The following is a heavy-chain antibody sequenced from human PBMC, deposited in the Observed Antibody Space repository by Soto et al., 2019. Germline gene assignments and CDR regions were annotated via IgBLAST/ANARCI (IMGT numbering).Heavy chain of an antibody. CDR2: INAGNGNT. J-gene: IGHJ5*02. V-gene: IGHV1-3*01. CDR1: GYTFTSYA. D-gene: IGHD6-13*01. Sequence: AAVKVCCKGSGYTFTSYAMHWVRQAPGQRLEWMGWINAGNGNTKYSQKFQGRVTITRDTSASTAYMELSSLRSEDTAVYYCARHVAAAAIYPWGQGTLVTVSS. CDR3: ARHVAAAAIYP.